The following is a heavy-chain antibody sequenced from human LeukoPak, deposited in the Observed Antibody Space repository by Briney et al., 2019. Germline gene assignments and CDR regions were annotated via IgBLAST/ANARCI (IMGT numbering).Heavy chain of an antibody. V-gene: IGHV1-3*01. Sequence: GASVNVSCKASGYTFTSYAMHWVRQAPGQRLEWMGWINAGNGNTKYSQKFQGRVTITRDTSASTAYMELSSLRSEDTAVYYCASGHYDFWSGPDHYYYGMDVWGQGTTVTVSS. CDR2: INAGNGNT. CDR1: GYTFTSYA. D-gene: IGHD3-3*01. J-gene: IGHJ6*02. CDR3: ASGHYDFWSGPDHYYYGMDV.